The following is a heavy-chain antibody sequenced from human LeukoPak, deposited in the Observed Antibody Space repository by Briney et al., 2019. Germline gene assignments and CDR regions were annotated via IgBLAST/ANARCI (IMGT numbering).Heavy chain of an antibody. CDR2: IIPIFGTA. V-gene: IGHV1-69*06. D-gene: IGHD1-7*01. Sequence: ASVKVSCKASGYTFTSYGISWVRQAPGQGLEWMGGIIPIFGTANYAQKFQGRVTITADKSTSTAYMELSSLRSEDTAVYYCARPLNWNYGYYYYYMDVWGKGTTVTVSS. CDR1: GYTFTSYG. CDR3: ARPLNWNYGYYYYYMDV. J-gene: IGHJ6*03.